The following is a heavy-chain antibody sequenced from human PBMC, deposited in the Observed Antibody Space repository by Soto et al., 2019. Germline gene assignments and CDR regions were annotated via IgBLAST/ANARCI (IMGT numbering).Heavy chain of an antibody. J-gene: IGHJ4*02. CDR1: GASISGYH. CDR2: IYYSGTS. D-gene: IGHD5-12*01. CDR3: ASRVEGLYSGNDRYYFDY. V-gene: IGHV4-59*04. Sequence: PSETLSLTCTVSGASISGYHWSWIRQFPGKGLECLGYIYYSGTSYHNPSLKSRVTISVDTSKNQFSLTLTSVTAADTAVYYCASRVEGLYSGNDRYYFDYWGQGTLVTVSS.